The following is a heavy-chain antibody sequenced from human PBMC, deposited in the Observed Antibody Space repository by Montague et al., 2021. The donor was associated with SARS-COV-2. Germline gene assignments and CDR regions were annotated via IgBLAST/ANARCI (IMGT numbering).Heavy chain of an antibody. J-gene: IGHJ5*02. CDR1: GFTFSNYA. V-gene: IGHV3-23*01. CDR3: AKKVVGPTNNWFDP. CDR2: ISDSGGIT. D-gene: IGHD1-14*01. Sequence: SLRLSCAASGFTFSNYAMSWVRLAPGEGLEWVSIISDSGGITYYADSVKGRFTISRDNSKNTLYLQMNSLRAEDTAVYYCAKKVVGPTNNWFDPWGQGALVTVSS.